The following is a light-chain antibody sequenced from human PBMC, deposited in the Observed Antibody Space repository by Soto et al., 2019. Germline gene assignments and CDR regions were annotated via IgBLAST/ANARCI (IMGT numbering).Light chain of an antibody. Sequence: PGERVTLSCRASQRVSSSYLTWYQQKPGQAPRLLIYGASTRATGIPARFSGSGSGTDFTLTISSLQPEDFAVYYCQQVYIIFGGGTKVEIK. J-gene: IGKJ4*01. CDR2: GAS. V-gene: IGKV3D-7*01. CDR3: QQVYII. CDR1: QRVSSSY.